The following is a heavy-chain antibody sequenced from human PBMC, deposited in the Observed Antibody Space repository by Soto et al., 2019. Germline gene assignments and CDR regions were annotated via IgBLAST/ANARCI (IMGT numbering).Heavy chain of an antibody. V-gene: IGHV1-3*01. J-gene: IGHJ6*02. CDR1: GYTFTSYA. D-gene: IGHD3-3*01. CDR2: INAGNGNT. Sequence: ASVKVSCKASGYTFTSYAMHWVRQAPGQRLEWMGWINAGNGNTKYSQKLQGRVTITRDTSASTAYMELSSLRSEDTDVYYCARSETSYGMDVWGQGTTVTVSS. CDR3: ARSETSYGMDV.